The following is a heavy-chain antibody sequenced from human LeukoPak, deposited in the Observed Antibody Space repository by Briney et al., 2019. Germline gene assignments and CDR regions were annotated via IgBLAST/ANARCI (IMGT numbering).Heavy chain of an antibody. D-gene: IGHD1-26*01. CDR2: INPNSGGT. J-gene: IGHJ3*02. CDR1: GYTFTGYY. Sequence: ASVKVSCKASGYTFTGYYMHWVRQAPGQGLEWMGWINPNSGGTNYAQKFQGRVTMTRDTSISTAYMELSRLRSDDTAVYYCARPXVGATDAFDIWGQGTMVTVS. CDR3: ARPXVGATDAFDI. V-gene: IGHV1-2*02.